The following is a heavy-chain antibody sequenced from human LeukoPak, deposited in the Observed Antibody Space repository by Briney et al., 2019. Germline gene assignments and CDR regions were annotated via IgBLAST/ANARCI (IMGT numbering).Heavy chain of an antibody. Sequence: GESLKISGKGSGYSFSDHWIGWVRQPPEKGLEWMGIIYPGDSDTRYCPSFQGQVTISADKSTTTAYLQWTSLKASDTAIYYCARNRVPVDRDAYDIWGQGTMVTVSS. D-gene: IGHD2-2*01. CDR1: GYSFSDHW. CDR2: IYPGDSDT. J-gene: IGHJ3*02. V-gene: IGHV5-51*01. CDR3: ARNRVPVDRDAYDI.